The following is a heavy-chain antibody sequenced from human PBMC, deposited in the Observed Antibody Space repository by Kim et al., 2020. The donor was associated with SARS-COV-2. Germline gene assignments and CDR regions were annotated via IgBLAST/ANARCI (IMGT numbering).Heavy chain of an antibody. J-gene: IGHJ6*02. V-gene: IGHV3-30-3*01. CDR2: ISYDGSNK. CDR3: ARVLRPSRYYYGMDV. CDR1: GFTFSSYA. D-gene: IGHD3-9*01. Sequence: GGSLRLSCAASGFTFSSYAMHWVRQAPGKGLEWVAVISYDGSNKYYADSVKGRFTISRDNSKNTLYLQMNSLRAEDTAVYYCARVLRPSRYYYGMDVWGQGTTVTVSS.